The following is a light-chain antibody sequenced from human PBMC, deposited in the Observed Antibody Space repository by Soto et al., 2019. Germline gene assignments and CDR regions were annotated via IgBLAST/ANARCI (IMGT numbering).Light chain of an antibody. Sequence: EIVMTQSPATLSVSPGDRATLSRRASQSVSSNFAWYQQKPGQAPRLLIYATSARATGIPARFSGSGSGTEFTLTISSLQSEDFAVYYCQQYNNWPRTFGQGTKVEVK. CDR3: QQYNNWPRT. V-gene: IGKV3-15*01. J-gene: IGKJ1*01. CDR2: ATS. CDR1: QSVSSN.